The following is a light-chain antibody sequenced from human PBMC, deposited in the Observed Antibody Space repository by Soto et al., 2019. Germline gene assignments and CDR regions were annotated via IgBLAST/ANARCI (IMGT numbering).Light chain of an antibody. Sequence: DRVTITCRASQNVNGWLAWYQQKPGKDPKLLINKASSLESGVQSRFSGRGFGTEFTLTISSLQTDDFATYYCQQYNSYSPFGKGHKVDIK. CDR1: QNVNGW. J-gene: IGKJ1*01. CDR2: KAS. V-gene: IGKV1-5*03. CDR3: QQYNSYSP.